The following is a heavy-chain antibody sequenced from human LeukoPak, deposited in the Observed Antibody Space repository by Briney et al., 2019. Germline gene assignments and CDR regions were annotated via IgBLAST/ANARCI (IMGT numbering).Heavy chain of an antibody. CDR1: GYTFTSYD. J-gene: IGHJ4*02. V-gene: IGHV1-8*01. Sequence: ASVKVSCKASGYTFTSYDINWVRQATGQGLEWMGWMNPNSGNTGYAQKFQGRVTMTRNTSISTAYMELSSLRSEDTAVYYCARIGGSYEDLDYWGQGTLVTVSS. D-gene: IGHD1-26*01. CDR2: MNPNSGNT. CDR3: ARIGGSYEDLDY.